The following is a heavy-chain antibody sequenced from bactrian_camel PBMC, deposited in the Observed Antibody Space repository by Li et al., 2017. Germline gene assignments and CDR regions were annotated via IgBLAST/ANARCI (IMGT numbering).Heavy chain of an antibody. CDR3: AAGRGSWYISGFF. J-gene: IGHJ4*01. CDR2: MYTGGGSS. D-gene: IGHD6*01. CDR1: GFTVGDFA. Sequence: DVQLVESGGGYVQPGGSLRLSCAASGFTVGDFAMSWVRQAPGKEPEGVAAMYTGGGSSYYGAFVRGRFTISTNKDGDMSYLQMNNLKTEDAAVYYCAAGRGSWYISGFFWGQGTQVTVS. V-gene: IGHV3S31*01.